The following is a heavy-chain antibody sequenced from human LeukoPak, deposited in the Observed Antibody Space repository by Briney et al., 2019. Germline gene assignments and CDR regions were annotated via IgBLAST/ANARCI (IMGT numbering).Heavy chain of an antibody. V-gene: IGHV3-74*01. Sequence: PGGSLRLSCAASGFTFSNYWMHWVRQVPGKGLVWVSRSDGGGSSTSYADSVKGRFSISRDNAKNSVFLQMNSLRVEDTAIYYCARALSAWGQGTLVTVSS. CDR3: ARALSA. CDR2: SDGGGSST. D-gene: IGHD3-3*01. J-gene: IGHJ4*02. CDR1: GFTFSNYW.